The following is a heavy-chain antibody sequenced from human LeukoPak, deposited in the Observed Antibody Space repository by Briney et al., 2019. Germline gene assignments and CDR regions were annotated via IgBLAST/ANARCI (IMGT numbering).Heavy chain of an antibody. V-gene: IGHV4-34*01. CDR1: GGSFSGYY. CDR2: INHSGST. D-gene: IGHD1-26*01. J-gene: IGHJ4*02. CDR3: ARVPVIVGATLADRRTPHPPNFDY. Sequence: SETLSLTCAVYGGSFSGYYWSWIRQPPGKGLEWIGEINHSGSTNYNPSLKSRVTISVDASKNQFSLKRSSVTAADTAVYYCARVPVIVGATLADRRTPHPPNFDYWGQGTLVTVSS.